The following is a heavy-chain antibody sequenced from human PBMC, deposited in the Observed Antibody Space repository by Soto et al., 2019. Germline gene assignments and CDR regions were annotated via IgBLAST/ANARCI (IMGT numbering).Heavy chain of an antibody. CDR1: RGRVSDNNAA. J-gene: IGHJ4*02. V-gene: IGHV6-1*01. CDR3: ARQNWAMYYFDS. CDR2: TYYRSKWYN. Sequence: SQTLSLTCVLSRGRVSDNNAAWDWIRQSPSRGLEWLGRTYYRSKWYNDYAVSVKSRITVNPDTSKNQFSLQLNSVTPEDTAVYYCARQNWAMYYFDSWGQGALVTVSS. D-gene: IGHD7-27*01.